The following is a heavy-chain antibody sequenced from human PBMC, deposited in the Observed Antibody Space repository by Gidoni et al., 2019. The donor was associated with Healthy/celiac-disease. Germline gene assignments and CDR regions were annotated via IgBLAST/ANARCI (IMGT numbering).Heavy chain of an antibody. CDR2: ISSSSSTI. CDR1: GFTFSSYS. CDR3: ARDLYCSSTSCYYYYGMDV. J-gene: IGHJ6*02. V-gene: IGHV3-48*01. Sequence: EVQLVESGGGLVQPGGSLSLSCAASGFTFSSYSMNWVRQAPGKGLEWVSYISSSSSTIYYADSVKGRFTISRDNAKNSLYLQMNSLRAEDTAVYYCARDLYCSSTSCYYYYGMDVWGQGTTVTVSS. D-gene: IGHD2-2*01.